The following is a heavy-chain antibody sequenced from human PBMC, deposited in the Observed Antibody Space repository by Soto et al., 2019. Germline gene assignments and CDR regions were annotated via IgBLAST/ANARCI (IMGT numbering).Heavy chain of an antibody. D-gene: IGHD5-12*01. CDR3: ARGNSGFYYYYMDV. V-gene: IGHV4-59*01. CDR2: IYYSGST. Sequence: PSETLSPTCTVSGGSISSYYWSWIRQPPGKGLEWIGYIYYSGSTNYNPSLKSRVTISVDTSKNQFSLKLSSVTAADTAVYYCARGNSGFYYYYMDVWGKGTTVTVSS. J-gene: IGHJ6*03. CDR1: GGSISSYY.